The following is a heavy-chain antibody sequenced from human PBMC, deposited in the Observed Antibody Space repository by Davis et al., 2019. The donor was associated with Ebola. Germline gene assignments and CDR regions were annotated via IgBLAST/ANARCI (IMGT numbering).Heavy chain of an antibody. CDR3: ARDPEEQWLEGWFDP. J-gene: IGHJ5*02. D-gene: IGHD6-19*01. CDR2: ISWNSGHM. CDR1: GFAFSSFA. V-gene: IGHV3-9*01. Sequence: PGGSLRLSCAASGFAFSSFAMHWVRQAPGKGLEWVSGISWNSGHMGYADSVKGRFTISRDNANNSLFLEMNSLRSEDTAVYYCARDPEEQWLEGWFDPWGQGTLVTVSS.